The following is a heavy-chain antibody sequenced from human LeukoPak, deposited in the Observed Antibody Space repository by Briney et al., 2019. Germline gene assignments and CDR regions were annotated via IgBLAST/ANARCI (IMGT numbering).Heavy chain of an antibody. Sequence: GGSLRLSCAASGFTVSSNYMSWVRQAPGKGLEWVSVIYSGGSTYYADSVKGRFTISRDNSKNTLYLQMNSLRAEDTAVYYCARVWGPRGATSPYYFDYWGQGTLVTVSS. D-gene: IGHD3-10*01. CDR3: ARVWGPRGATSPYYFDY. J-gene: IGHJ4*02. CDR1: GFTVSSNY. CDR2: IYSGGST. V-gene: IGHV3-53*01.